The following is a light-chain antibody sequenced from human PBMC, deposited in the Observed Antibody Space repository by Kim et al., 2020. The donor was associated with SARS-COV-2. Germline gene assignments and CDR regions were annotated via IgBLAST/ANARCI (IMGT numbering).Light chain of an antibody. Sequence: VSPGESATLSCRASQSVSTNLAWYQQKPGQAPRLLIHDASTRATGIPARFSGSGSGTEFTLTISSLQSDDSAVYFCQQYNSWPLTFGGGTKVDIK. CDR3: QQYNSWPLT. CDR1: QSVSTN. J-gene: IGKJ4*01. V-gene: IGKV3-15*01. CDR2: DAS.